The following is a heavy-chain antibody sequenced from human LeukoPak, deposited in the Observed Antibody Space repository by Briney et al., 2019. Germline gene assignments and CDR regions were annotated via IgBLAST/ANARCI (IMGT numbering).Heavy chain of an antibody. CDR2: INHSGST. CDR1: GFTFSSSG. V-gene: IGHV4-4*02. CDR3: AREGDYYDTSGTLDY. D-gene: IGHD3-22*01. Sequence: GSLRLSCAASGFTFSSSGMSWVRQPPGKGLEWIGEINHSGSTNYNPSLKSRVTISVDTSKNQFSLKLSSVTAADTAVYYCAREGDYYDTSGTLDYWGQGTLVTVSS. J-gene: IGHJ4*02.